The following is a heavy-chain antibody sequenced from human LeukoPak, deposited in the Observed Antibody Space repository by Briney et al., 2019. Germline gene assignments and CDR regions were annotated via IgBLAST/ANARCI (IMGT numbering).Heavy chain of an antibody. CDR1: GYTFTSYG. J-gene: IGHJ6*02. V-gene: IGHV1-18*01. CDR2: ISAYNGNT. CDR3: ARARGLPGATVTSSRYYYYYGMDV. D-gene: IGHD4-17*01. Sequence: ASVNVSCKASGYTFTSYGISWVRQAPGPGLESMGWISAYNGNTTYAQKLQGRVTMTTDTSTSTAYMELRSLRSDDTAVYYCARARGLPGATVTSSRYYYYYGMDVWGQGTTVTVSS.